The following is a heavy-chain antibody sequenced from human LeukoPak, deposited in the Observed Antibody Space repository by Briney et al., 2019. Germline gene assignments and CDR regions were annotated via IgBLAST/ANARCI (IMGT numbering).Heavy chain of an antibody. V-gene: IGHV3-9*01. CDR2: ISWNSGSI. D-gene: IGHD3-10*01. Sequence: PGGSLRPSRAASGFTFDDYAMHWVRQAPGKGLEWVSGISWNSGSIGYADSVKGRFTISRDNAKNSLYLQMNSLRAEDTALYYCAKDGGYYYGSGSRYFDYWGQGTLVTVSS. CDR1: GFTFDDYA. CDR3: AKDGGYYYGSGSRYFDY. J-gene: IGHJ4*02.